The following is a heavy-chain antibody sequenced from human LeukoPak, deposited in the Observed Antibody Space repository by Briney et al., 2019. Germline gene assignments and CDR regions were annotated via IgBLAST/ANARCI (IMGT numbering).Heavy chain of an antibody. Sequence: TSETLSLTCTVSGGSISSSSYYWGWIRQPPGKGLEWIGSIYYSGSTYYNPSLKSRVTISVDTSMNQFSLKLSSVTAADTAVYYCARVSTIFGVVLGDAFDIWGQGTMVTVSS. CDR3: ARVSTIFGVVLGDAFDI. CDR2: IYYSGST. CDR1: GGSISSSSYY. J-gene: IGHJ3*02. V-gene: IGHV4-39*01. D-gene: IGHD3-3*01.